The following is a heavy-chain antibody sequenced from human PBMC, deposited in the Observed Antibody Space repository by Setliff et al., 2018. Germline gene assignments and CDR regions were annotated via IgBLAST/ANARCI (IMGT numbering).Heavy chain of an antibody. Sequence: SETLSLTCAVYGGSFSDYYWSWIRQSPGKGLEWIGEINHSGSTNYNPSLKTRVTISVDTSKNQFSLTLTSVTAADTAVYYCASRTTGPGGWFDYWGQGALVTVSS. V-gene: IGHV4-34*01. CDR3: ASRTTGPGGWFDY. J-gene: IGHJ5*01. CDR1: GGSFSDYY. D-gene: IGHD1-1*01. CDR2: INHSGST.